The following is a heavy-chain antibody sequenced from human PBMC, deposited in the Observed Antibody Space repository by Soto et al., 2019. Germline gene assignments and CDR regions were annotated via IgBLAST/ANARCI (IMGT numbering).Heavy chain of an antibody. J-gene: IGHJ5*02. Sequence: GASVKVSCKASGYTFTNYGISWVRQAPGQGLEWKRWINTYNGNTNHAQKLQGRVTMTTDTSTSTAYMELRSLRSDDTAFYFCARVVGSGTYYNQYNWFDPWGQGTLVTVSS. CDR2: INTYNGNT. V-gene: IGHV1-18*01. CDR1: GYTFTNYG. D-gene: IGHD3-10*01. CDR3: ARVVGSGTYYNQYNWFDP.